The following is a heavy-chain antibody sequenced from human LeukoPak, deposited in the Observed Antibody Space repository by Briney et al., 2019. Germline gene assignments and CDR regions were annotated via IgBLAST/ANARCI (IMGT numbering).Heavy chain of an antibody. V-gene: IGHV3-53*01. CDR3: AREARDSGSYPYGLDV. J-gene: IGHJ6*02. D-gene: IGHD3-10*01. Sequence: PGGSLRLSCAASRLTVSTNYMSWVRQAPGKGLEWVSVFYSDGSIYYADSVKGRFTISRDNSKNTLYLQMNSLRAEDTAVYYCAREARDSGSYPYGLDVWGQGTTVTVSS. CDR2: FYSDGSI. CDR1: RLTVSTNY.